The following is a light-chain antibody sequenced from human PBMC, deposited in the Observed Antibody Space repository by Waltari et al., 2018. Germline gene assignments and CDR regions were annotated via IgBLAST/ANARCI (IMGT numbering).Light chain of an antibody. J-gene: IGLJ2*01. V-gene: IGLV2-23*02. Sequence: QSALTQPASVSGSPGQSITISCTGTSSAGGSYNLVSWYQQHPGKAPKLMIYEVSKRPSGVSNRFSGSKSGNTASLTISGLQAEDEADYYCCSYAGSSTHVVFGGGTKLTVL. CDR2: EVS. CDR3: CSYAGSSTHVV. CDR1: SSAGGSYNL.